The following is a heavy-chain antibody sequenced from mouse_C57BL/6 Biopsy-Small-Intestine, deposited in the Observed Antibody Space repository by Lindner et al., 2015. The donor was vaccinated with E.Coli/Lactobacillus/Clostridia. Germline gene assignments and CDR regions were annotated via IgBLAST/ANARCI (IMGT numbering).Heavy chain of an antibody. CDR2: MNPSNNFT. Sequence: VQLQESGAELAKPGASVKLSCKASGYTFTTYWMHWVKQRPGQGLEWIGYMNPSNNFTKYNQKFKDKATLTADKSSSTAYMLLSSLTYEDSAVYYCARHFTSEVVTGAMDYWGQGTSVTVSS. D-gene: IGHD1-1*01. CDR3: ARHFTSEVVTGAMDY. J-gene: IGHJ4*01. CDR1: GYTFTTYW. V-gene: IGHV1-7*01.